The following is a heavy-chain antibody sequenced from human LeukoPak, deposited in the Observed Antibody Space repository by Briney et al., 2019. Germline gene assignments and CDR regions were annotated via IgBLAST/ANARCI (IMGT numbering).Heavy chain of an antibody. Sequence: ASVKVSCKASGGTFSSYAISWVRQAPGQGLEWMGRIIPILGIANYAQKFQGRVTITADKSTSTAYMELSSLRSEDTAVYYCARDSALWGYCSSTSCPKDYYGMDVWGQGTTVTVSS. J-gene: IGHJ6*02. D-gene: IGHD2-2*01. CDR2: IIPILGIA. CDR3: ARDSALWGYCSSTSCPKDYYGMDV. CDR1: GGTFSSYA. V-gene: IGHV1-69*04.